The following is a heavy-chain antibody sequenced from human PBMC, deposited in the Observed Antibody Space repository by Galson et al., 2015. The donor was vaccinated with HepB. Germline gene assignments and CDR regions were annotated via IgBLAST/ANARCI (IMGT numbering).Heavy chain of an antibody. D-gene: IGHD2/OR15-2a*01. Sequence: SLRLSCAASGFTFGSYAMSWVRQAPGKGLEWVSAISGSGGSTYYADSVKGRFTISRDNSKNTLYLQMNSLRAEDTAVYYRAKGTAGFLADPDYWGQGTLVTVSS. CDR2: ISGSGGST. CDR3: AKGTAGFLADPDY. V-gene: IGHV3-23*01. J-gene: IGHJ4*02. CDR1: GFTFGSYA.